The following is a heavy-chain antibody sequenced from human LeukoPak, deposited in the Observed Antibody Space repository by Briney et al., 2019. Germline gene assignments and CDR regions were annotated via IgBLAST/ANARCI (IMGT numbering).Heavy chain of an antibody. J-gene: IGHJ5*02. D-gene: IGHD2-2*01. Sequence: ASVKVSCKASVYTFTGYYIHWVRQDPGQGLEWMGWINPNSGGTNYAQKFQGKVTMTRDTSITTAYMELSRLISDDTAVYYCARGLTDEHQLILHWFDPWGQGTLVTVSS. CDR3: ARGLTDEHQLILHWFDP. CDR2: INPNSGGT. CDR1: VYTFTGYY. V-gene: IGHV1-2*02.